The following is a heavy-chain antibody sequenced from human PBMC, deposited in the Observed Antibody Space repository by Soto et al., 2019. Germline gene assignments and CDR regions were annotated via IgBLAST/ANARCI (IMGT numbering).Heavy chain of an antibody. CDR1: GFTFSSYW. Sequence: GGSLRLSCAASGFTFSSYWMHWVRQAPGKGLVWVSRINSDGSGTSYADSVKGRFTISRDNAKNSLYLQMNSLRAEDTAVYYCARDFIAVAGTFGRSHGYWGQGTLVPVSS. D-gene: IGHD6-19*01. CDR3: ARDFIAVAGTFGRSHGY. V-gene: IGHV3-74*01. J-gene: IGHJ4*02. CDR2: INSDGSGT.